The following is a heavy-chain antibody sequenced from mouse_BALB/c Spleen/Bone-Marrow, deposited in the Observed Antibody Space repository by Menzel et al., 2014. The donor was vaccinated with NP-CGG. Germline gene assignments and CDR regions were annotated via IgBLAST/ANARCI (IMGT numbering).Heavy chain of an antibody. CDR3: ARRGSWGERDAMDY. CDR1: GFTFSNYG. Sequence: EVKLEESGRDLVKPGGSLKLSCAASGFTFSNYGMSWVRQTPDKSLVRVATINSGGSYTYYPDSVKGRLTICRDNAKDTLYLQMGSLKSEGTAMYYCARRGSWGERDAMDYWGQGTSVTVSS. CDR2: INSGGSYT. D-gene: IGHD4-1*01. V-gene: IGHV5-6*02. J-gene: IGHJ4*01.